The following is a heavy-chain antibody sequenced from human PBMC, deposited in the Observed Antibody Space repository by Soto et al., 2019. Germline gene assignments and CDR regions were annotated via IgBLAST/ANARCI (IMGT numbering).Heavy chain of an antibody. CDR1: GYPISSDYY. J-gene: IGHJ4*02. D-gene: IGHD6-13*01. CDR2: IYQTGST. V-gene: IGHV4-38-2*02. Sequence: NPSETLSLTCSVSGYPISSDYYWGWVRQPPGKGLEWIGSIYQTGSTYYNPSLKGRVTMSVDTSKNHFSLKLNSVTATDTAVYYCARVGSVAADDRRFYFDYWGQGTLVTSPQ. CDR3: ARVGSVAADDRRFYFDY.